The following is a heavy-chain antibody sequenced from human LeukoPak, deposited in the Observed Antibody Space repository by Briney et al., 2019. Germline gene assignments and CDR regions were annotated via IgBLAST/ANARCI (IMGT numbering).Heavy chain of an antibody. D-gene: IGHD2-2*01. J-gene: IGHJ6*03. CDR1: GYTFTSYA. Sequence: GASVKVSCKASGYTFTSYAMNWVRQAPGQGLEWMGWINTNTGNPTYAQGFTGRFVFSLDTSVSTAYLQISSLKAEDTAVYYCARLDGYCSSTSCYATSGSGSYYYYYMDVWGKGTTVTVSS. CDR3: ARLDGYCSSTSCYATSGSGSYYYYYMDV. V-gene: IGHV7-4-1*02. CDR2: INTNTGNP.